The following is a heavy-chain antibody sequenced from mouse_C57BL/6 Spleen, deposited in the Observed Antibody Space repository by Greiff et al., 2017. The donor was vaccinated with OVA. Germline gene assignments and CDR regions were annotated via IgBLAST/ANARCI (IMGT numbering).Heavy chain of an antibody. Sequence: EVKLVESGGGLVKPGGSLKLFCAASGFTFSDYGMHWVRQAPEKGLEWVAYISSGRSTIYYADTVKGRFTISRDNAKNTLFLQMTSLRSEDTAMYYCARSLYYGSRGDYFDYWGQGTTLTVSS. CDR2: ISSGRSTI. D-gene: IGHD1-1*01. CDR1: GFTFSDYG. CDR3: ARSLYYGSRGDYFDY. J-gene: IGHJ2*01. V-gene: IGHV5-17*01.